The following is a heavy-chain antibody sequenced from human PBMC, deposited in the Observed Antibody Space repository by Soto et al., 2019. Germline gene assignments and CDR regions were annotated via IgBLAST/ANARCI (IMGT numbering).Heavy chain of an antibody. CDR2: INPNGGGT. CDR1: GYTFSDYY. D-gene: IGHD1-1*01. V-gene: IGHV1-2*02. J-gene: IGHJ4*02. Sequence: ASVKVSCKASGYTFSDYYIHWVRQAPGQGLEWMGWINPNGGGTKYAPKFQGGVTMTRDTSITTAYMELSRLRSGDTAVYYCAREQATAKPEGVDFWGQGTLVTVYS. CDR3: AREQATAKPEGVDF.